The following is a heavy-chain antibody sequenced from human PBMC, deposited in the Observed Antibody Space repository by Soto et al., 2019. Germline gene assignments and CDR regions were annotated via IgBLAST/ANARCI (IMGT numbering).Heavy chain of an antibody. J-gene: IGHJ5*02. V-gene: IGHV4-31*03. CDR2: IYYSGST. D-gene: IGHD3-16*01. Sequence: QVQLQESGPGLVKPSQTLSLTCTVSGGSISSDNFYWSWIRQHPGKGLEWIGYIYYSGSTYYNPSPKSRVTISVDTSKNQFSLKLSSVTAADTAVYYCARLLTDNWFDPWGQGTLVTVSS. CDR1: GGSISSDNFY. CDR3: ARLLTDNWFDP.